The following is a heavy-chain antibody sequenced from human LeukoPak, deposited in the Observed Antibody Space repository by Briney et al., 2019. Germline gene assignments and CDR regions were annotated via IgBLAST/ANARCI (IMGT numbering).Heavy chain of an antibody. Sequence: GGSLRLSCAASGFTFSSYSMNWVRQAPGKGLEWVSYISSSSSTIYYADSVKGRFTVSRDNAKNSLYLQMNSLRAEDTAVYYCAREYDTSAFDIWGQGTMVTVSS. CDR2: ISSSSSTI. D-gene: IGHD3-22*01. CDR1: GFTFSSYS. J-gene: IGHJ3*02. V-gene: IGHV3-48*01. CDR3: AREYDTSAFDI.